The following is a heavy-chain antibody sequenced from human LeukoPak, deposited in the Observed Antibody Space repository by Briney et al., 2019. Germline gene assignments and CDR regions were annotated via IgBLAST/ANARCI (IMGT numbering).Heavy chain of an antibody. D-gene: IGHD6-13*01. CDR1: GYTFTSYG. J-gene: IGHJ4*02. V-gene: IGHV1-18*01. Sequence: GASVKVSCKPSGYTFTSYGISWGRQAPGQRLESMGWISAYNDNTSYAQKLQGRVTMTTDTSTSTAHMELRRLRSDDTAVYYCARVGSSSWYPLPFDYWGQGTLVTVSS. CDR2: ISAYNDNT. CDR3: ARVGSSSWYPLPFDY.